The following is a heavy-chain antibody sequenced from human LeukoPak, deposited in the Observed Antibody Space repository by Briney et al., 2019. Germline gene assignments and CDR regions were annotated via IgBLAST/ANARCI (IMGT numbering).Heavy chain of an antibody. Sequence: GGSLRLSCAASGFTFDDYAMHWVRQAPGKGLEWVSGISWKGDIIGYADSVKGRFTISRDNAKNSLYLNMNSLRTEDTALYYCAKGSSGSHSLDAFDIWGQGTMVTVSS. CDR2: ISWKGDII. D-gene: IGHD1-26*01. J-gene: IGHJ3*02. CDR1: GFTFDDYA. CDR3: AKGSSGSHSLDAFDI. V-gene: IGHV3-9*01.